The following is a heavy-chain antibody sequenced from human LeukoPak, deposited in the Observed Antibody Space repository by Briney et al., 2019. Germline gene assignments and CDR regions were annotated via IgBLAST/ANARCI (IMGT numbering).Heavy chain of an antibody. CDR3: ARGGYYDGSGYYYLDC. CDR1: GFTFSTYS. D-gene: IGHD3-22*01. V-gene: IGHV3-48*01. J-gene: IGHJ4*02. Sequence: GGSLRLSCAASGFTFSTYSMNWVRHAPGKGLEWVSYISSSDSPIDYTDSVKGRFTISRDNAKNSLYLQMNSLRVEDAAVYYCARGGYYDGSGYYYLDCWGQGTLVTVSS. CDR2: ISSSDSPI.